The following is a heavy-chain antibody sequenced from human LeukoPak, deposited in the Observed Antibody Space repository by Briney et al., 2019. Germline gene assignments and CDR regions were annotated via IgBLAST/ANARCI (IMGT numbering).Heavy chain of an antibody. CDR1: GFTFSTYS. D-gene: IGHD1-26*01. V-gene: IGHV3-21*01. J-gene: IGHJ4*02. CDR2: ISSGSSYT. CDR3: ARALSGSYYDYFDY. Sequence: GGSPRLSCAASGFTFSTYSMNWVRQAPGKGLEWVSCISSGSSYTYYVDSVKGRFTISRDNAKNSLYLQMNSLRAEDTAVYYCARALSGSYYDYFDYWGQGTLVTASS.